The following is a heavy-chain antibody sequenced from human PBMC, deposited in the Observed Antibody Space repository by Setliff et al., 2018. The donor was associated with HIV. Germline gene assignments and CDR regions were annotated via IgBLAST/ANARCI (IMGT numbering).Heavy chain of an antibody. CDR1: GYTLTSNY. J-gene: IGHJ4*02. CDR3: ARAYYYDQGSYFDY. V-gene: IGHV1-46*01. Sequence: ASVKVSCKASGYTLTSNYMHWVRQAPGQGLEWMGIVNPSDGSTIYAQKFQGRVTMTRDTSTSTVYMELSSLTSEDTAVYFCARAYYYDQGSYFDYWGQGTLVTVSS. D-gene: IGHD3-22*01. CDR2: VNPSDGST.